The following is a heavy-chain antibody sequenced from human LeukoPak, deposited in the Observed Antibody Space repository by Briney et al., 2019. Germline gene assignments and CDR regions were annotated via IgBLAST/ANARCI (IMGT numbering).Heavy chain of an antibody. CDR3: ARISAGRYGMDV. D-gene: IGHD6-6*01. J-gene: IGHJ6*02. CDR2: VYYTGST. CDR1: GGSVTSGGYY. Sequence: SETLSLTCTVSGGSVTSGGYYWSWIRQHPGKGLEWIGYVYYTGSTYYNPSLKSRVTISPDTSKNQFSLKVSSVTAPDTAVCYCARISAGRYGMDVWGQGTTVTVSS. V-gene: IGHV4-31*03.